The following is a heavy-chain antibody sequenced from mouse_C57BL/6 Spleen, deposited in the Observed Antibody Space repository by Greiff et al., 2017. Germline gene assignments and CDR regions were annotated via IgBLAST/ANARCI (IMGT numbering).Heavy chain of an antibody. CDR1: GFTFSSYA. Sequence: EVMLVESGGGLVKPGGSLKLSSAASGFTFSSYAMSWVRQTPEKRLEWVATISDGGSYTYYPDNVKGRFTISRDNAKNNLYLQMSHLKSEDTAMYYCAREGVYYFDYWGQGTTLTVSS. J-gene: IGHJ2*01. CDR2: ISDGGSYT. CDR3: AREGVYYFDY. V-gene: IGHV5-4*01.